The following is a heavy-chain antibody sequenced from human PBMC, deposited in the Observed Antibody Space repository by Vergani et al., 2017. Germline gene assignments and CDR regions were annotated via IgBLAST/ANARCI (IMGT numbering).Heavy chain of an antibody. CDR1: GYSFTSYW. D-gene: IGHD4-17*01. Sequence: EVQLVQSGAEVKKPGESLRISCKGSGYSFTSYWISWVRQMPGKGLEWMGRIDPSDSYTNYSPSFQGHVTISADKSISTAYLQWSSLKASDTAMYYCARHLTVTTGEDAFDIWGQGTMVTVSS. CDR2: IDPSDSYT. V-gene: IGHV5-10-1*03. CDR3: ARHLTVTTGEDAFDI. J-gene: IGHJ3*02.